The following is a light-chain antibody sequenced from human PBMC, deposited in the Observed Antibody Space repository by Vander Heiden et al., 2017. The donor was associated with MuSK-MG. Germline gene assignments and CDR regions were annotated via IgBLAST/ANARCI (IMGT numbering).Light chain of an antibody. CDR3: QQYYSAPLT. Sequence: DIVMTQSPDSLAVSLDERATINCKSSQSVLYSSNNNNYLAWYQQKPGQPPKLLIYWASTRESGVPDRFSASGSGTDFTLTISSLQAEDVAVYYCQQYYSAPLTFGGVTKVEIK. J-gene: IGKJ4*01. CDR1: QSVLYSSNNNNY. CDR2: WAS. V-gene: IGKV4-1*01.